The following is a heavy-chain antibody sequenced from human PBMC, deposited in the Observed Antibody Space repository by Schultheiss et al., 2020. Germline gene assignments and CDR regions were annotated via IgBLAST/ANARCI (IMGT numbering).Heavy chain of an antibody. CDR1: GFTFSSYD. J-gene: IGHJ6*02. CDR2: IGTAGDT. CDR3: ARERVPAAIEGANYYYYGMDV. D-gene: IGHD2-2*02. V-gene: IGHV3-13*01. Sequence: GESLKISCAASGFTFSSYDMHWVRQATGKGLEWVSAIGTAGDTYYPGSVKGRFTISRDNSKNTLYLQMNSLRAEDTAVYYCARERVPAAIEGANYYYYGMDVWGQGTTVTGSS.